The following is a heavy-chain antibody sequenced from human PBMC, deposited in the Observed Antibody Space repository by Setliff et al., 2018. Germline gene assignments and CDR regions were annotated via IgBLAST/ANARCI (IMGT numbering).Heavy chain of an antibody. CDR2: IKGQSYHGET. CDR1: GFSFKNVW. CDR3: RLTLPYDYDSSGSLWFMDV. J-gene: IGHJ6*03. V-gene: IGHV3-15*01. D-gene: IGHD3-22*01. Sequence: GGSLRLSCEASGFSFKNVWMSWVRQAPGKGLEWLGRIKGQSYHGETDYAAPVEGRFTVSRDGSQDTLYLEINTLKTEDTAVYYCRLTLPYDYDSSGSLWFMDVWGKGTTVTVSS.